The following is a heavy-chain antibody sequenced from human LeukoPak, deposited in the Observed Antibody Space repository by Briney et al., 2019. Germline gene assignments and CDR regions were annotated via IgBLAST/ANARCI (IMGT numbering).Heavy chain of an antibody. CDR3: ARDGMKVVVNAFDI. V-gene: IGHV4-39*07. CDR2: IYYSGST. D-gene: IGHD3-22*01. Sequence: SETLSLTCTVSGGSISSSSYYWGWIRQPPGKGLEWIGSIYYSGSTYYNPSLKSRVTISVDTSKNQFSLKLSSVTAADTAVYYCARDGMKVVVNAFDIWGQGTMVTVSS. J-gene: IGHJ3*02. CDR1: GGSISSSSYY.